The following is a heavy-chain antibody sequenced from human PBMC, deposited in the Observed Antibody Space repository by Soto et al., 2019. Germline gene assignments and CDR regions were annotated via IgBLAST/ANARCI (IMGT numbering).Heavy chain of an antibody. Sequence: EVQMLESGGGLVQPGGSLRLSCAASGFTFSSYAMSWVSQAPGKGLEWVSAISGRGGSTQYADSVKGRFTISRDNSKNRVYLQMNGLRAEDTAAYDCAKIWNDGRSSYYFACWGQGTLVAVSS. CDR3: AKIWNDGRSSYYFAC. CDR1: GFTFSSYA. D-gene: IGHD1-1*01. V-gene: IGHV3-23*01. J-gene: IGHJ4*02. CDR2: ISGRGGST.